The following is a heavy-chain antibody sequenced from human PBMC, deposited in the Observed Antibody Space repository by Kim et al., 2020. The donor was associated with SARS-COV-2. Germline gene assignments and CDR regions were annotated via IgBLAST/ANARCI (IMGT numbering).Heavy chain of an antibody. D-gene: IGHD4-17*01. CDR1: GGSISSSSYY. V-gene: IGHV4-39*07. Sequence: SETLSLTCTVSGGSISSSSYYWGWIRQPPGKGLEWIGSIYYSGSTYYNPSLKSRVTISVDTSKNQFSLKLSSVTAADTAVYYCARESNYGDYVDYFDYWGQGTLVTVSS. J-gene: IGHJ4*02. CDR2: IYYSGST. CDR3: ARESNYGDYVDYFDY.